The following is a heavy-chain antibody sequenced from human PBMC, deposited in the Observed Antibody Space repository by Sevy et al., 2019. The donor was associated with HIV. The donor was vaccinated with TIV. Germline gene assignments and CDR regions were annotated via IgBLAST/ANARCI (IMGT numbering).Heavy chain of an antibody. J-gene: IGHJ6*02. CDR2: ISSDGTEE. CDR3: ARDLPSAVTDPFYYYGLAV. Sequence: GGSLRLSCAASGFTFSIYVIHWVRQAPGKGLEWVAVISSDGTEEYYADSVKGRFAISRDDSKNTMYLQMNSLRVEDTAVYSCARDLPSAVTDPFYYYGLAVWGQGTTVTVSS. V-gene: IGHV3-30*09. D-gene: IGHD2-21*02. CDR1: GFTFSIYV.